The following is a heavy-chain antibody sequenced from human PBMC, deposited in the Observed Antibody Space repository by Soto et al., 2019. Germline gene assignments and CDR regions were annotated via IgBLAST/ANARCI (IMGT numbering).Heavy chain of an antibody. CDR3: ATYTTPRPEVYYYYGMDV. V-gene: IGHV3-13*01. CDR2: IGTAGDI. J-gene: IGHJ6*02. D-gene: IGHD6-6*01. Sequence: GGSLRLSCAASGFTFSSYDMHWVRQATGKGLEWVSAIGTAGDIYYPGSVKGRFTISRENAKNSLYLQMNSLRSEDTAVYYCATYTTPRPEVYYYYGMDVWGQGTTVTVSS. CDR1: GFTFSSYD.